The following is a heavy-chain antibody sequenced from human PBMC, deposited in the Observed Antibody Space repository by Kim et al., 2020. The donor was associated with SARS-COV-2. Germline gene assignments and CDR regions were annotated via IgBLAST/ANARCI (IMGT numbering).Heavy chain of an antibody. Sequence: GESLKISCKGSGYSFTSYWIGWVRQMPGKGLEWMGIIYPGDSDTRYSPSFQGQVTISADKSISTAYLQWSSLKASDTAMYYCARPGPGIPPFGNAFEIWGQGTMVTVSS. CDR1: GYSFTSYW. CDR2: IYPGDSDT. D-gene: IGHD2-15*01. CDR3: ARPGPGIPPFGNAFEI. J-gene: IGHJ3*02. V-gene: IGHV5-51*01.